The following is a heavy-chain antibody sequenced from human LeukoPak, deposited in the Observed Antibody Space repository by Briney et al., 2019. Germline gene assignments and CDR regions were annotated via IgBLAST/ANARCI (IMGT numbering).Heavy chain of an antibody. Sequence: PSETLSLTCTVSDGSRSSYYCSWIRQPAGKGPEWIGRIYTSGSTNYNPSLKSLVTISGDTSKNQCFLNLSFVTAADTAVYYCARATDCGGDCYWGNDGFDIWGQGTMVTVSS. J-gene: IGHJ3*02. CDR1: DGSRSSYY. CDR3: ARATDCGGDCYWGNDGFDI. D-gene: IGHD2-21*02. CDR2: IYTSGST. V-gene: IGHV4-4*07.